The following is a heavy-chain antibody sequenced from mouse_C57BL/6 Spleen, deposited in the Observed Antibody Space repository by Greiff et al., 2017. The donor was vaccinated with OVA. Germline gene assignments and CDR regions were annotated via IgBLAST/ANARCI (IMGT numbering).Heavy chain of an antibody. CDR3: ARPFAVVADCFDY. CDR1: GYTFTSYW. CDR2: IYPGSGRT. D-gene: IGHD1-1*01. J-gene: IGHJ2*01. V-gene: IGHV1-55*01. Sequence: QVHVKQPGAELVKPGASVKMSCKASGYTFTSYWITWVKQRPGKGLEWIGDIYPGSGRTNYNEKLKMTSTLTVYTSTNTPYLQLSSLTSEDSAVYYCARPFAVVADCFDYWGQGTTLTVSS.